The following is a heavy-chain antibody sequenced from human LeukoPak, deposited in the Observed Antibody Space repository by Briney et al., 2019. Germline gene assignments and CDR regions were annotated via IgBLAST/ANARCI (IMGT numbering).Heavy chain of an antibody. Sequence: SQTLSLTCTVSGGSISSGDYYWSWIRQPPGKGLEWIGYIYYSGSIYYNPSLKSRVTISVGTSKNQFSLKLSSVTAADTAAYYCARVDYGAFYFDYWGQGTLVTVSS. CDR1: GGSISSGDYY. CDR2: IYYSGSI. CDR3: ARVDYGAFYFDY. J-gene: IGHJ4*02. V-gene: IGHV4-30-4*01. D-gene: IGHD4-17*01.